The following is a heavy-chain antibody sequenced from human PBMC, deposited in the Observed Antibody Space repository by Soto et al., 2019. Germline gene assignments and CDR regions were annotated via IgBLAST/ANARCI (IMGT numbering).Heavy chain of an antibody. V-gene: IGHV3-30*03. Sequence: QVQLVESGGGVVQPGRSLRLSCAASGFTFSSYGMHWVRQAPGKGLEWVAVISYDGSNKYYADSVKGRFTISRDNSKNTLYLQMNSLRAEDTAVYYCARDWYNWNDGEDYWGQGTLVTVSS. D-gene: IGHD1-20*01. CDR2: ISYDGSNK. CDR1: GFTFSSYG. CDR3: ARDWYNWNDGEDY. J-gene: IGHJ4*02.